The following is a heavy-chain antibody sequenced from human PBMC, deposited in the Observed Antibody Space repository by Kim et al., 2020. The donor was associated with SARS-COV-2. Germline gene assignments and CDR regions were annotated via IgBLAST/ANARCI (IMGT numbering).Heavy chain of an antibody. D-gene: IGHD3-10*01. J-gene: IGHJ4*02. V-gene: IGHV3-30*03. Sequence: GGSLRLSCAGTGFTFRTYQMHWVRQAPGKGLEWLAFISYDGSYQYYADSVKGRVTISRDNSKNTLYLQMNSLRPEDTAVYYCARSPMVRGVIDVDYWGQGTLVTVSS. CDR2: ISYDGSYQ. CDR1: GFTFRTYQ. CDR3: ARSPMVRGVIDVDY.